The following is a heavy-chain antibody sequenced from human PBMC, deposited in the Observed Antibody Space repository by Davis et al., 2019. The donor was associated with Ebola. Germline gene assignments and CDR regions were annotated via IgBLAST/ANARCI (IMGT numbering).Heavy chain of an antibody. CDR2: IYYSGST. V-gene: IGHV4-61*01. CDR3: ARFRGEQGGIDY. D-gene: IGHD1/OR15-1a*01. J-gene: IGHJ4*02. Sequence: PSETLSLTCTVSGGSVSSGSYYWSWIRQPPGKGLEWIGYIYYSGSTNYNPSLKSRVTISVDTSKNQFSLKLSSVTAADTAVYYCARFRGEQGGIDYWGQGTLVTVSS. CDR1: GGSVSSGSYY.